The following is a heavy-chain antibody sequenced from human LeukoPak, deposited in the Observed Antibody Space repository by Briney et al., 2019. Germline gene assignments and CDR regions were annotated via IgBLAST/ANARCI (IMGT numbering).Heavy chain of an antibody. D-gene: IGHD2-8*01. Sequence: NPSQTLSLTCTVSGGSISSYYWSWIRQPPGKGLEWIGYIYYSGSTNYNPSLKSRVTISVDTSKIQFSLKLSSVTAADTAVYYCARFSAGVPRFDPWGQGTLVTVSS. CDR2: IYYSGST. J-gene: IGHJ5*02. CDR3: ARFSAGVPRFDP. V-gene: IGHV4-59*01. CDR1: GGSISSYY.